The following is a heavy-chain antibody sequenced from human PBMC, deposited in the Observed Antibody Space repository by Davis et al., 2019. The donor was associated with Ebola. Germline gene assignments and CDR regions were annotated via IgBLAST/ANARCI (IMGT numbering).Heavy chain of an antibody. CDR1: GYTFDRYY. CDR3: ARDIDSTSCWYD. J-gene: IGHJ4*02. V-gene: IGHV1-46*02. D-gene: IGHD2-2*01. CDR2: LYPGDGGT. Sequence: SVTVSCKASGYTFDRYYIHWVRQAPGQGLELLGILYPGDGGTNHAPRFRGRLTMTRDTSTSTLYLEVSGLRSDDTAVYYCARDIDSTSCWYDWGQGPLVTVSS.